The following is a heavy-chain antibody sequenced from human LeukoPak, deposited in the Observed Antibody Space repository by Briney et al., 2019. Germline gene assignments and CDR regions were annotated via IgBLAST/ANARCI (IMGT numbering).Heavy chain of an antibody. Sequence: GGSLRLSCAASGFTFSDYSMNWVRQAPGKGLEWVSSITSRSSYMYYGDSVKGRFTISRDSAKNSLYLQMNSLRAEDTAVYYCTRDPIAAAAYGGDNWGQGTLVTVSS. CDR1: GFTFSDYS. D-gene: IGHD6-13*01. V-gene: IGHV3-21*01. CDR2: ITSRSSYM. J-gene: IGHJ4*02. CDR3: TRDPIAAAAYGGDN.